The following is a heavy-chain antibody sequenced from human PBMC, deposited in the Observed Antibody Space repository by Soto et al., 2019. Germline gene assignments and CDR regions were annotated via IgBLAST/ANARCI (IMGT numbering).Heavy chain of an antibody. CDR3: ARSGPRIVVVPAFDY. CDR2: ISGSGGST. CDR1: GFTFSSYA. Sequence: EVQLLESGGGLVQPGGSLRLSCAASGFTFSSYAMSWVRQAPGKGLEWVSGISGSGGSTYYADSVKGRFTISRDNSKNTLYLQMNSLRAEDTAVYYCARSGPRIVVVPAFDYWGQGTLVTVSS. J-gene: IGHJ4*02. D-gene: IGHD2-2*01. V-gene: IGHV3-23*01.